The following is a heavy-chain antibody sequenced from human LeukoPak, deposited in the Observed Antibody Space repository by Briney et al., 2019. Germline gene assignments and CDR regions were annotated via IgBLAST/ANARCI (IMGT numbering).Heavy chain of an antibody. Sequence: SETLSLTCTVSGGSISSGDYYWSWIRQPPGKGLEWIGYIYYSGSTYYNPSLKSRVTISVDTSKNQFSLKLSSVTAADTAVYYCARASWNWWFDPWGQGTLVTVS. CDR1: GGSISSGDYY. D-gene: IGHD1-7*01. CDR3: ARASWNWWFDP. J-gene: IGHJ5*02. V-gene: IGHV4-30-4*08. CDR2: IYYSGST.